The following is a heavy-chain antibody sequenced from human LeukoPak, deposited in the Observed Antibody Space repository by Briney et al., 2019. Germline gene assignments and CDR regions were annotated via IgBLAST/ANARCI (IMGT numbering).Heavy chain of an antibody. CDR1: GGSISSYY. J-gene: IGHJ4*02. D-gene: IGHD6-19*01. CDR3: ARVGSSGWY. V-gene: IGHV4-59*12. Sequence: SETLSLTCTGSGGSISSYYWSWIRQPAGKGLEWIGYIYYSGSTYYNPSLKSRVTISVDTSKNQFSLKLSSVTAADTAVYYCARVGSSGWYWGQGTLVTVSS. CDR2: IYYSGST.